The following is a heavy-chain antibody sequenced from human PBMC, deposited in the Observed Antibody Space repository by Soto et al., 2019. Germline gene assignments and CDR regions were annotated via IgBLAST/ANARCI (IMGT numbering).Heavy chain of an antibody. Sequence: QLQLQESGPGLVKPSETLSLTCTVSGGSISSSSYYWGWIRQPPGKGLEWIGSIYYSGSSYYNPSLKSRVTISVESSKNQFSLKLSSVTAADTAVYYWARLLYYGSGSYYNSFAFDIWGQGTMVTVSS. J-gene: IGHJ3*02. CDR2: IYYSGSS. D-gene: IGHD3-10*01. CDR3: ARLLYYGSGSYYNSFAFDI. CDR1: GGSISSSSYY. V-gene: IGHV4-39*01.